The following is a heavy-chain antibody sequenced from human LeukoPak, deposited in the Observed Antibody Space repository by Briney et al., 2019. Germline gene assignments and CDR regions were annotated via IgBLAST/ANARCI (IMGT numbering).Heavy chain of an antibody. D-gene: IGHD1-7*01. CDR2: IYHSGIT. Sequence: PSETLSLTCAVSGYSISSGYYWGWIRQSPGKGLEWIGNIYHSGITHYNPSLQGRITLSVDTSKNQFSLNLSSVTAADTAVYYCARDSYNWNYRFDPWGQGTLVTVSS. V-gene: IGHV4-38-2*02. CDR1: GYSISSGYY. CDR3: ARDSYNWNYRFDP. J-gene: IGHJ5*02.